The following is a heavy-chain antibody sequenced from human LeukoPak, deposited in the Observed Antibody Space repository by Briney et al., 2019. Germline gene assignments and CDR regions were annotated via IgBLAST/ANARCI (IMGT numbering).Heavy chain of an antibody. CDR3: AREGGFYRPLDY. CDR1: GGSVTSTNW. J-gene: IGHJ4*02. CDR2: VHLDGRT. Sequence: SETLSLTCGVSGGSVTSTNWWTWVRQPPGKGLEWIGEVHLDGRTNYNPSLKSRLTMSVDLSENHVSLKLTSVTAADTAVYYWAREGGFYRPLDYSGQGTLVTGPS. D-gene: IGHD3-3*01. V-gene: IGHV4-4*02.